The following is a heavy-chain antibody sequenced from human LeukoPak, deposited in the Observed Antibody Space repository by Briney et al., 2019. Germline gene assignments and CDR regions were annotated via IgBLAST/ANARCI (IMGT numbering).Heavy chain of an antibody. V-gene: IGHV4-34*01. D-gene: IGHD2-8*01. CDR3: ARGPYLMVYAIRHYYYGMDV. Sequence: AEPLSLTCAVYGGSFSGYYWSWIRQPPGKGLEWIGEINHSGSTNYNPSLKSRVTISVGTSKNQFSLKLSSVTAADTAVYYCARGPYLMVYAIRHYYYGMDVWGQGTTVTVSS. CDR1: GGSFSGYY. J-gene: IGHJ6*02. CDR2: INHSGST.